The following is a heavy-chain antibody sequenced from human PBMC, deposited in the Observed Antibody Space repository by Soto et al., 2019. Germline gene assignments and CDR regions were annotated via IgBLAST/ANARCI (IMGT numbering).Heavy chain of an antibody. CDR1: GFTFSSYG. CDR3: AKAPVVVINDAFDI. V-gene: IGHV3-30*18. Sequence: GGSLRLSCAASGFTFSSYGMHWVRQAPGKGLEWVAVISYDGSNKYYADSVKGRFTISRDNSKNTLYLQMNSLRAEDTAVYYCAKAPVVVINDAFDIWGQGTMVTVSS. D-gene: IGHD3-22*01. J-gene: IGHJ3*02. CDR2: ISYDGSNK.